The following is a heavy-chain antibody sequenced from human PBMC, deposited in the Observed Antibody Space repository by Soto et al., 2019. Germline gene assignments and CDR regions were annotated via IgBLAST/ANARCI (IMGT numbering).Heavy chain of an antibody. D-gene: IGHD4-17*01. Sequence: SETLSLTCTVSGGSISSYYWSWIRQPPGKGLEWIGYIYYSGSTNYNPSLKSRVTISVDTSKNQFSLKLSSVTAADTAVYYCASDYSKSGGAFDIWGQGTMVTVSS. CDR3: ASDYSKSGGAFDI. V-gene: IGHV4-59*08. CDR1: GGSISSYY. CDR2: IYYSGST. J-gene: IGHJ3*02.